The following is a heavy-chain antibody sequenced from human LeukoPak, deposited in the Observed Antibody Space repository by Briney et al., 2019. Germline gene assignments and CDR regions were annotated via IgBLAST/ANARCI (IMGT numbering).Heavy chain of an antibody. CDR3: ARYSGSYYYPPAWDL. J-gene: IGHJ4*02. CDR2: IRSKANSYAT. Sequence: GGSLRLSCAASGFTFSGSAMHWVRQASGKGLEWVGRIRSKANSYATAYAASVKGRFTISRDNSKNTLYLQMDSLRADDTAVYYCARYSGSYYYPPAWDLWGQGTLVTVSS. D-gene: IGHD1-26*01. CDR1: GFTFSGSA. V-gene: IGHV3-73*01.